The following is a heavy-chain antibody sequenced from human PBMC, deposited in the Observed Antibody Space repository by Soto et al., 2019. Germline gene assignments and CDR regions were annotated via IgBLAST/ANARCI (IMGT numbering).Heavy chain of an antibody. J-gene: IGHJ4*01. Sequence: QVQLVESGGGVVQPGRSLRLSCAASGFTFSNYGIHWVRQAPGKGLEWVAVISYDGTNKYYADSVKGRFTISRDNSENTLYLQMNSLRAEDTAVYYCAEDRSGGSYYLFAYWGQGTLVTVSS. D-gene: IGHD1-26*01. V-gene: IGHV3-30*18. CDR3: AEDRSGGSYYLFAY. CDR1: GFTFSNYG. CDR2: ISYDGTNK.